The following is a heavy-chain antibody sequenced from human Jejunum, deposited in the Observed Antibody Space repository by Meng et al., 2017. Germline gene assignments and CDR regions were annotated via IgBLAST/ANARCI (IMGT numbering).Heavy chain of an antibody. CDR2: ILYHGNNK. J-gene: IGHJ4*02. D-gene: IGHD1-26*01. CDR3: VRDGGGSGDH. Sequence: GESLKISCVASGFTFTSYGFHWVRQAPGKGLEWVAVILYHGNNKYYTDSVKGRFTISRDISTNTVYLQMDSLRAEETAVYYCVRDGGGSGDHWGQGTLVTVSS. CDR1: GFTFTSYG. V-gene: IGHV3-33*01.